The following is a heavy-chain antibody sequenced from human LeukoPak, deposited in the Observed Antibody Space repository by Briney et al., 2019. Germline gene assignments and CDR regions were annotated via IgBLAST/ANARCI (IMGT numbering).Heavy chain of an antibody. CDR3: ARDWGGYGLDV. CDR2: INWNGGST. Sequence: GGSLRLSCAASGFTFDDYGMSWVRQAPGKGLEWVSGINWNGGSTGYADSVRGRLTISRDNAQNSLYLQMNSLRVEDTAVYYCARDWGGYGLDVWGQGTTVTVSS. J-gene: IGHJ6*02. V-gene: IGHV3-20*04. CDR1: GFTFDDYG. D-gene: IGHD3-16*01.